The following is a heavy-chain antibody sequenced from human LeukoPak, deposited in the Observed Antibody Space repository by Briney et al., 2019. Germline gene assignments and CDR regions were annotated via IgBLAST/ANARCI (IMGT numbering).Heavy chain of an antibody. CDR2: INHSGST. V-gene: IGHV4-34*01. D-gene: IGHD3-10*01. CDR3: ARGLRGSRYYYYYYMDV. Sequence: PSETLSLTCAVYGGSFSGYYWSWIRQPPGKGLEWIGEINHSGSTNYNPSLKSRVTISVDTSKNQFSLKLSSVTAADTAVYYCARGLRGSRYYYYYYMDVWGKGTTVTVSS. J-gene: IGHJ6*03. CDR1: GGSFSGYY.